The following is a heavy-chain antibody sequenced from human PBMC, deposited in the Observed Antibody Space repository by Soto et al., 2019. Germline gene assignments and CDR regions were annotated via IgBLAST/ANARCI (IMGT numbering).Heavy chain of an antibody. CDR3: ASRYYRLSAGYRYYESCYFDN. Sequence: SETLSLTCAVSGASISNTSYFWGWIRQPPGKGLEWVGKMFSTGSSTYNPSLKCRVTFSVDTSKTHFSLRRFSMTASDTAVYFCASRYYRLSAGYRYYESCYFDNWGPGTLVTVSS. V-gene: IGHV4-39*02. CDR2: MFSTGSS. CDR1: GASISNTSYF. J-gene: IGHJ4*02. D-gene: IGHD3-9*01.